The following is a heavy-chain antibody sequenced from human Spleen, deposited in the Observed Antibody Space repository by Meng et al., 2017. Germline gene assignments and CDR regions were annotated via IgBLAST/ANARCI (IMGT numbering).Heavy chain of an antibody. CDR2: INHSGST. V-gene: IGHV4-34*01. CDR3: ARGRYADYGFDY. D-gene: IGHD4-17*01. Sequence: VQLEQWGAGLVKPSEDRALSCAVYGGSFSGYYWSWIRQPPGKGLEWIGEINHSGSTNYNPSLKSRVTISVETSKNQFSLKLSSVTAADTAVYYCARGRYADYGFDYWGQGTLVTVSS. CDR1: GGSFSGYY. J-gene: IGHJ4*02.